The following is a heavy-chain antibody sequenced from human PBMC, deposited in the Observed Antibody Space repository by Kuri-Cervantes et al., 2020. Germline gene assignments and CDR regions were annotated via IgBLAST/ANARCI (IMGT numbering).Heavy chain of an antibody. CDR1: GFTFSSYA. CDR2: ISGSGGST. D-gene: IGHD2-2*01. Sequence: GESLKISCAASGFTFSSYAMSWVRQAPGKGLEWVSAISGSGGSTYYADSVKGRFTISRDNSKNTLYLQMNSLRAEDTAVYYCAREEGYCSSTSCYGFDYYYYGMDVWGQGTTVTVSS. V-gene: IGHV3-23*01. CDR3: AREEGYCSSTSCYGFDYYYYGMDV. J-gene: IGHJ6*02.